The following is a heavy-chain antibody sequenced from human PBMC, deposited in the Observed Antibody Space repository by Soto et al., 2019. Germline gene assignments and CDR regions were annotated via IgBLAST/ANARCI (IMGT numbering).Heavy chain of an antibody. CDR1: GFTFNNYA. J-gene: IGHJ4*02. Sequence: GSLRLSCAASGFTFNNYAMNWVRQAPGKGLEWVATISATGGSTYYADSVKGRLTISRDNSKNTLYLQMNGLRVEDTAVYYCAKDRLAGNFDYWGQGTQVTVSS. V-gene: IGHV3-23*01. CDR3: AKDRLAGNFDY. CDR2: ISATGGST.